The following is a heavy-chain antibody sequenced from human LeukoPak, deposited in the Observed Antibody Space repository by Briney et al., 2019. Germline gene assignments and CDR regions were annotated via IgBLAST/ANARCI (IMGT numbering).Heavy chain of an antibody. Sequence: SETLSLTCAVYGGSFSGYYWSWIRQPPEKGLEWIGEINHSGSTNYNPSLKSRVTISVDTSKNQFSLKLSSVTAADTAVYYCARSRMVRGVTTALGPKSPHGMDVWGKGTTVTVSS. D-gene: IGHD3-10*01. CDR3: ARSRMVRGVTTALGPKSPHGMDV. CDR2: INHSGST. J-gene: IGHJ6*04. V-gene: IGHV4-34*01. CDR1: GGSFSGYY.